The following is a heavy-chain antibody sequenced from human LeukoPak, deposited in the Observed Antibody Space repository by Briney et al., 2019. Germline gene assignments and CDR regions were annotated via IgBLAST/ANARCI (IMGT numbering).Heavy chain of an antibody. CDR1: GGTFSSYA. CDR2: IIPILGIA. CDR3: AREAEVDAFDI. V-gene: IGHV1-69*04. Sequence: SVKVSCKASGGTFSSYAISWVRQAPGQGLEWMGRIIPILGIANYAQKFQGRVTITADKSTSTAYMELSSLRSEDTAVYYCAREAEVDAFDIWGQGTMVTVSS. J-gene: IGHJ3*02.